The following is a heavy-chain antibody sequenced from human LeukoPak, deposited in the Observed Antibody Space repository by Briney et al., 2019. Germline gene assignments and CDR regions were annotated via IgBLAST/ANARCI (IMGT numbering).Heavy chain of an antibody. CDR3: ARDFDGYEDAFAI. V-gene: IGHV4-39*07. CDR1: GGSISSSCYY. J-gene: IGHJ3*02. CDR2: IYYSGST. Sequence: KPSETLSLTCTVSGGSISSSCYYWGWIRQPPGKGLEWIGSIYYSGSTYYNPSLKSRVTIPVDTSKNQFSLKLSSVTTADTAVYYCARDFDGYEDAFAIWGQGTMVTVSS. D-gene: IGHD5-12*01.